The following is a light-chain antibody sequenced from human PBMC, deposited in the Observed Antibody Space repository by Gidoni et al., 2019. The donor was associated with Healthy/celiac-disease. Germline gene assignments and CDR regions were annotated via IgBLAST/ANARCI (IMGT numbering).Light chain of an antibody. J-gene: IGKJ4*01. V-gene: IGKV1-39*01. CDR2: AAS. Sequence: DIQMPQSPSSLSASVGDRVTITCRASQSISLYLNWYQQKPGKAPKILIYAASSLQSGVPSRFSGSGSGTDFTLTISSLQPEDFATYYCQQSYSTLTFGGGTKVEIK. CDR3: QQSYSTLT. CDR1: QSISLY.